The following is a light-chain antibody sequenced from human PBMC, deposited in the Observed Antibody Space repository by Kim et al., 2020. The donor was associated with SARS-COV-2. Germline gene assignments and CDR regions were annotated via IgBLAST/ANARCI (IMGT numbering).Light chain of an antibody. V-gene: IGKV3-20*01. CDR2: GIS. J-gene: IGKJ2*01. Sequence: EIVLTQSPGTLSLSPGERATLSCRASQSVDNSYLAWYQQQPGRAPRLLIYGISKRPTGIPDRFSGSGSGTDFTLTITRLEPEDSAVYYCQHYGDSPPDTFGQGTKLEIK. CDR3: QHYGDSPPDT. CDR1: QSVDNSY.